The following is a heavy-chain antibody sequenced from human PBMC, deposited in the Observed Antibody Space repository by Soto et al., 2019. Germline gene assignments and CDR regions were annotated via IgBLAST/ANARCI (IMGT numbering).Heavy chain of an antibody. CDR2: IKQDGSER. Sequence: GGSLRLSCAASGFSFSSYWMSWVRQAPGKGLEWVANIKQDGSERYYVDSVKGRFTISRDNAKNSLYLQVNSLRAEDTAVYYCARDHIVGATNFDFWGQGTLVTVSS. D-gene: IGHD1-26*01. CDR3: ARDHIVGATNFDF. CDR1: GFSFSSYW. J-gene: IGHJ4*02. V-gene: IGHV3-7*01.